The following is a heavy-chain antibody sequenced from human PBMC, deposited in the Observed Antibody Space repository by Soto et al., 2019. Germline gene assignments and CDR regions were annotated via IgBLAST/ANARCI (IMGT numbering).Heavy chain of an antibody. CDR3: ARGPQTSDF. D-gene: IGHD2-2*01. J-gene: IGHJ4*02. CDR2: INTYNGNT. Sequence: QVQLVQSGPEVKKPGASVKVSCKTSGYIFTTYSIAWVRQAPGQGLEWMGWINTYNGNTHYTQKFQDRVTVTTDTSTATAYMELSRLTSDDTAVYFCARGPQTSDFWGQGTLITVSS. V-gene: IGHV1-18*01. CDR1: GYIFTTYS.